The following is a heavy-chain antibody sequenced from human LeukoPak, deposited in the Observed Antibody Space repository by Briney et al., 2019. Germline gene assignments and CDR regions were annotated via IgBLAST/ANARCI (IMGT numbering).Heavy chain of an antibody. V-gene: IGHV1-2*02. D-gene: IGHD6-19*01. CDR2: INPNTGGT. J-gene: IGHJ4*02. CDR3: AREYSSGWYYFDY. Sequence: ASVKVSCKASGYTLTDYYMHWVRQAPGRGLEWMGWINPNTGGTNHAQKFQGRVTMTRDTSISTAYMELSRLRSDDTAVYYCAREYSSGWYYFDYWGQGTLVTVSS. CDR1: GYTLTDYY.